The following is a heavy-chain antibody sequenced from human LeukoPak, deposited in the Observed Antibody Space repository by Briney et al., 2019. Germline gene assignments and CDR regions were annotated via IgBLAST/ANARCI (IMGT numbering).Heavy chain of an antibody. D-gene: IGHD3-22*01. CDR3: AKRGGYDSSGYYYPFDY. CDR2: ISGSGGST. J-gene: IGHJ4*02. V-gene: IGHV3-23*01. CDR1: GFTFSSYA. Sequence: PGGSLRLSCAASGFTFSSYAMSWVRQAPGKGLEWVSAISGSGGSTYYADSVKGRFTISRDNSKNTLYLQMNSLRAEDTAVYYCAKRGGYDSSGYYYPFDYWGQGTLVTVSS.